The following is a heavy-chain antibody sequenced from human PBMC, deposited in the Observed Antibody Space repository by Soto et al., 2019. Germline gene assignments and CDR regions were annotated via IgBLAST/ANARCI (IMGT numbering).Heavy chain of an antibody. V-gene: IGHV3-23*01. CDR1: GFIFSSYA. Sequence: PGGSLRLSCAASGFIFSSYAMSWVRQAPGKGLEWVSAISGSGGSTYYADSVKGRFTISRDNAKNSLYLQMNSLRDDDTAVYYCAREFFYDYWGQGTLVTVSS. J-gene: IGHJ4*02. CDR2: ISGSGGST. D-gene: IGHD3-3*01. CDR3: AREFFYDY.